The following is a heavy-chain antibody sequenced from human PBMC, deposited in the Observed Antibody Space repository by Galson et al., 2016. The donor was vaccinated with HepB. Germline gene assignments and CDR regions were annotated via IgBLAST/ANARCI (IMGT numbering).Heavy chain of an antibody. V-gene: IGHV3-7*01. J-gene: IGHJ4*02. D-gene: IGHD3-16*01. CDR3: ARYGGASTD. CDR2: IKPDGSDK. CDR1: GFSFSSHW. Sequence: SLRLPCAASGFSFSSHWMTWFRQSPGNGLEWVANIKPDGSDKNYVDSVKGRFTISRDHAKNSLYLQMDSLRVEDTAVYYCARYGGASTDWGQGTLVAVSS.